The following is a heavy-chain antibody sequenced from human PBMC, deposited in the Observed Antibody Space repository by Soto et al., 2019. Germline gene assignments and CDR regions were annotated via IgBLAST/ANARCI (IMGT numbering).Heavy chain of an antibody. J-gene: IGHJ6*02. CDR3: ARCIQEDYYYGMDV. Sequence: QAQLVQSGAEVKKPGASVKVSCKASGYTFYSHSISWVRQAPGQGLEWMGRISADNINTKYAQKFRGRVTMTTDTSTSTVYMELRNLRSDDTAVYYCARCIQEDYYYGMDVWGQGTTVTLSS. CDR2: ISADNINT. V-gene: IGHV1-18*01. D-gene: IGHD5-18*01. CDR1: GYTFYSHS.